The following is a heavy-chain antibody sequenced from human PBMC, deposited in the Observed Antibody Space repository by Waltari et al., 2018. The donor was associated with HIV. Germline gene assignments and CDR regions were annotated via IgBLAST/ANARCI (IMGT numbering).Heavy chain of an antibody. Sequence: EVHLVESGGGLVQPGRSLRLSCKASGFNFGAYAVTWFRQAPGKGLEWVGFIRSKPYGGTREYAASVKGRFTISRDDSKNIAFLQMDSLKIEDTAVDYCARGVNLRCTGDCYSAYWGQGTLVTVSS. CDR1: GFNFGAYA. CDR2: IRSKPYGGTR. V-gene: IGHV3-49*03. D-gene: IGHD2-21*02. J-gene: IGHJ4*02. CDR3: ARGVNLRCTGDCYSAY.